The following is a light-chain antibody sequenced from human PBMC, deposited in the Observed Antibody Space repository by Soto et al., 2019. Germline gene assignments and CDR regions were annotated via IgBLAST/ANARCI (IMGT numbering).Light chain of an antibody. CDR3: QQYYSYPQT. Sequence: AIRMTQSPSSLSASTGDRVTITCRASQGISSYLAWYQQKLGKAPKLLIYAASTLQSGVPSRFSGSGSGTDFTLTISCLQSEDFATYYCQQYYSYPQTFGQGTKVEIK. V-gene: IGKV1-8*01. CDR1: QGISSY. CDR2: AAS. J-gene: IGKJ1*01.